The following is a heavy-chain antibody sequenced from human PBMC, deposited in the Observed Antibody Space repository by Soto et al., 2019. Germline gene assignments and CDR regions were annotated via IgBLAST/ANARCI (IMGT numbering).Heavy chain of an antibody. D-gene: IGHD6-6*01. CDR1: GGTFSSYA. CDR2: IIPIFGTA. J-gene: IGHJ6*02. CDR3: ASRGVSSSSYHYGMDV. Sequence: ASVKVSCKASGGTFSSYAISWVRQAPGQGLEWMGGIIPIFGTANYAQKFQGRVTITADESTSTAYMGLSSLTSEDTAVYYCASRGVSSSSYHYGMDVWGQGTTVTVSS. V-gene: IGHV1-69*13.